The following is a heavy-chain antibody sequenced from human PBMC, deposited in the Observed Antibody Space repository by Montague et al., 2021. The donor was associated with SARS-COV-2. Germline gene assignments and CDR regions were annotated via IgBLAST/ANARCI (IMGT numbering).Heavy chain of an antibody. D-gene: IGHD3-10*01. Sequence: SETLSLTCEVSGASISSNNWWIWVRQSPGKVLEWIGETYHSGSTNYNPSLSSRVTISVDKSKNQFSLKVNSVSAADTAVYYCARLGVVPSPRTFDPWGQGTLVTVSS. CDR1: GASISSNNW. CDR3: ARLGVVPSPRTFDP. V-gene: IGHV4-4*02. CDR2: TYHSGST. J-gene: IGHJ5*02.